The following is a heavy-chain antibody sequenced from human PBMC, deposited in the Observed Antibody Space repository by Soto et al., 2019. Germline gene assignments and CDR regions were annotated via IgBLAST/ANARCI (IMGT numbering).Heavy chain of an antibody. Sequence: QVQLVESGGGVVQPGRSLRLPCAASGFTFSSYGMHWVRQAPGKGLEWVAVIWYDGSNKYYADSVKGRFTISRDNSKNTLYLQMNSLRAEDTAVYYCARDWAGASDIWGQGTMVTVSS. CDR1: GFTFSSYG. CDR2: IWYDGSNK. D-gene: IGHD6-19*01. V-gene: IGHV3-33*01. CDR3: ARDWAGASDI. J-gene: IGHJ3*02.